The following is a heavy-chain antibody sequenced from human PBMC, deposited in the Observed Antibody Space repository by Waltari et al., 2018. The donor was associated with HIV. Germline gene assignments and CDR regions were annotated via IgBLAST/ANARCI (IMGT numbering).Heavy chain of an antibody. CDR3: ARHALRVGAAYWNFDL. CDR1: GGSVSSTSYY. D-gene: IGHD1-26*01. Sequence: QLQLQESGPGLVKPSDTLSLTCTVSGGSVSSTSYYSGWIRQPPGKGLEWVGRIYYTGRAYYNPSLKSRVTISVDTSKNQFSLKVTSVTAADTAVYYCARHALRVGAAYWNFDLWGRGTLVTVSS. J-gene: IGHJ2*01. V-gene: IGHV4-39*01. CDR2: IYYTGRA.